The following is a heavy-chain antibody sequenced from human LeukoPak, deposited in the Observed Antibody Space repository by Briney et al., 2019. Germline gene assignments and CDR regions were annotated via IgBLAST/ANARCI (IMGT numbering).Heavy chain of an antibody. CDR2: ISGGGGST. CDR1: GFTFRSYA. V-gene: IGHV3-23*01. CDR3: AKPKYDSSGYYYARAFDY. J-gene: IGHJ4*02. D-gene: IGHD3-22*01. Sequence: GGSLRLSCAASGFTFRSYAMSGVGKAPGKGLEGVSAISGGGGSTYYADSVKGRFTISRDNSKNTLYLQMNSLRAEDTAVYYCAKPKYDSSGYYYARAFDYWGQGTLVTVSS.